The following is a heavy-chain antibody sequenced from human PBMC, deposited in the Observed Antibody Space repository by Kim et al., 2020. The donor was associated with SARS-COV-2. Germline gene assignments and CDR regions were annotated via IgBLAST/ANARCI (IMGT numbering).Heavy chain of an antibody. CDR3: ARETDEYDYGYRYFDK. CDR2: ISSSTI. J-gene: IGHJ4*02. V-gene: IGHV3-48*02. Sequence: GGSLRLSCAASGFTFSNYRMNWVRQAPGEGLEWVSCISSSTIYYADSVKGRFTISRDDAKNSLYLQMNRLRDEDTAVYYCARETDEYDYGYRYFDKWGQGTLLTVSS. D-gene: IGHD5-18*01. CDR1: GFTFSNYR.